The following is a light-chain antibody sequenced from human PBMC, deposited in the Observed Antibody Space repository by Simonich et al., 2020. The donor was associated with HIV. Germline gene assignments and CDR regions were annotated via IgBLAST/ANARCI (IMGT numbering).Light chain of an antibody. J-gene: IGLJ3*02. CDR3: CSYAGSSTWV. Sequence: QSALTQPASVSGSPGQSITIPCTGPSSDVGSYNLVSWYQQHPGKAPKVMIYEGSERPSGVSNRFSGSKSDNTASLTISGLQAEDEADYYCCSYAGSSTWVFGGGTKVTVL. V-gene: IGLV2-23*01. CDR2: EGS. CDR1: SSDVGSYNL.